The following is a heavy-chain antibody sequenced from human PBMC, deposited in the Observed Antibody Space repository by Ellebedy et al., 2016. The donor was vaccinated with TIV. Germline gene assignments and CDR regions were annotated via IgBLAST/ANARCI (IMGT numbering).Heavy chain of an antibody. Sequence: GESLKISCKGSGYNFTNYWITWVRQVSGKGLEWMGRIDPSDSYTNYSPSFQGHVTISADKSTSTAYLQWSSLKASDTAMYYCARQGMRTSITMIVVLNGMDVWGQGTTVTVSS. D-gene: IGHD3-22*01. CDR1: GYNFTNYW. CDR2: IDPSDSYT. CDR3: ARQGMRTSITMIVVLNGMDV. V-gene: IGHV5-10-1*01. J-gene: IGHJ6*02.